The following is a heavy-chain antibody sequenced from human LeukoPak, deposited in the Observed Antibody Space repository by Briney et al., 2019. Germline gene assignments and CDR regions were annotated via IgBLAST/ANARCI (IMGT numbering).Heavy chain of an antibody. CDR1: GFTFSRYW. D-gene: IGHD1-26*01. CDR2: INDDGSST. V-gene: IGHV3-74*01. CDR3: ARMPGSSNFDGRGKDAFDI. J-gene: IGHJ3*02. Sequence: SAGSLRLSCAASGFTFSRYWMHWVRQAPGKGLVWVSRINDDGSSTTYSDSVRGRFTISRDNAKSTLYLQMNGLTAEDTAVYYCARMPGSSNFDGRGKDAFDIWGQGTMVTVSS.